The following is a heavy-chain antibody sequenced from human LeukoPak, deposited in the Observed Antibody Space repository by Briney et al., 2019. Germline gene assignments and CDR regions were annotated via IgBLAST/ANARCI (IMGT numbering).Heavy chain of an antibody. Sequence: KPSETLSLTCTVSGGSISSYYWSWIRQPPGKGLEWIGYIYYSGSTTYTPSLKSRVTISVDTSKNQFSLKLSSVTAADTAVYYCARGYYYGSGSYYSPWGQGTLVTVSS. CDR3: ARGYYYGSGSYYSP. D-gene: IGHD3-10*01. V-gene: IGHV4-59*01. CDR2: IYYSGST. J-gene: IGHJ4*02. CDR1: GGSISSYY.